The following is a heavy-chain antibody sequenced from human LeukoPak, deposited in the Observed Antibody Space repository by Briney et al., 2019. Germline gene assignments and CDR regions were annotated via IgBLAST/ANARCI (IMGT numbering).Heavy chain of an antibody. D-gene: IGHD4-17*01. CDR2: IYYSGST. Sequence: PSETLSLTCTVSGGSISSYYWSWIRQPPGKGLEWIGYIYYSGSTNYNPSLKSRVTISVDTSKNQFSLKLSSVTAADTAVYYCARKQDNDGDYDYYYYYYYMDVWGKGTTVTVSS. CDR3: ARKQDNDGDYDYYYYYYYMDV. J-gene: IGHJ6*03. CDR1: GGSISSYY. V-gene: IGHV4-59*12.